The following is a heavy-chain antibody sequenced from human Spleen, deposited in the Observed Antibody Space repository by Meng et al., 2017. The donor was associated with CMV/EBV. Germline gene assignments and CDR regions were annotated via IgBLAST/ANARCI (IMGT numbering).Heavy chain of an antibody. CDR1: GYTFTGYY. CDR2: INPNSGGT. J-gene: IGHJ4*02. Sequence: ASVKVSCKASGYTFTGYYMHWVRQAPGKGLEWMGWINPNSGGTNYPQKFQGRVTMTRDTSISTAYMELSRLRSDDTAVYYCARKLTSLIEYWGQGPLVTVSS. V-gene: IGHV1-2*02. CDR3: ARKLTSLIEY.